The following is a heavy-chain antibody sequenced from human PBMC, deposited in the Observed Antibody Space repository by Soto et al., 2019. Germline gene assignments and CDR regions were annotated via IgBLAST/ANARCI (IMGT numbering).Heavy chain of an antibody. CDR1: GGTFSSYA. CDR2: IIPIFGTA. CDR3: ARGGYYDSSGYYYRPFDY. Sequence: SVKVSCKASGGTFSSYAISWVRQAPGQGLEWMGGIIPIFGTANYAQKFQGRVTITADESTSTAYMELSSLRSEDTAVYYCARGGYYDSSGYYYRPFDYWGQGTLVTVSS. J-gene: IGHJ4*02. D-gene: IGHD3-22*01. V-gene: IGHV1-69*13.